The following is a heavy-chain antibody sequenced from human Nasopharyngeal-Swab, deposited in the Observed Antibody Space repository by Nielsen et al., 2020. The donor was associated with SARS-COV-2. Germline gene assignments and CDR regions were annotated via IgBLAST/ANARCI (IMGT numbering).Heavy chain of an antibody. CDR3: AKEEMGSQRFLWGYSSGGFGY. D-gene: IGHD6-19*01. CDR2: ISYDGSNK. CDR1: GFTFSSYG. J-gene: IGHJ4*02. Sequence: GESLKISCAASGFTFSSYGMHWVRQAPGKGLEWVAFISYDGSNKYYADSVKGRFTISRDNSKNTLYLQMNSLRAEDTAVYYCAKEEMGSQRFLWGYSSGGFGYWGQGTLVTVSS. V-gene: IGHV3-30*02.